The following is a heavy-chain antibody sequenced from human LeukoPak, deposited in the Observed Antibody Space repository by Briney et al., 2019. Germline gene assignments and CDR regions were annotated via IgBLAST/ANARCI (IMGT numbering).Heavy chain of an antibody. V-gene: IGHV3-7*01. J-gene: IGHJ4*02. CDR3: AVLRENNY. CDR1: GITFSSYM. CDR2: IKQDGSEK. Sequence: PGGSLRLSCAASGITFSSYMLTWVRQAPGKGLEWVANIKQDGSEKYYVDSVEGRFSISRDNAKNSLYLQMNSLRVEDTAVYYCAVLRENNYWGQGTLVTVSS. D-gene: IGHD2/OR15-2a*01.